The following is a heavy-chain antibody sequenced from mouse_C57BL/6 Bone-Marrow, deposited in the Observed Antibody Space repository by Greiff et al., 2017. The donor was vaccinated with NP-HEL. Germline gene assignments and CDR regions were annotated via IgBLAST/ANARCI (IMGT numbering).Heavy chain of an antibody. D-gene: IGHD2-4*01. J-gene: IGHJ2*01. CDR3: ARSGAMIKDY. Sequence: QVQLKQSGAELVKPGASVKLSCKASGYTFTSYWMHWVKQRPGQGLEWIGMIHPNSGSTNYNEKFKSKATLTVDKSSSTAYMQLSSLTSEDSAVYYCARSGAMIKDYWGQGTTLTVSS. CDR1: GYTFTSYW. CDR2: IHPNSGST. V-gene: IGHV1-64*01.